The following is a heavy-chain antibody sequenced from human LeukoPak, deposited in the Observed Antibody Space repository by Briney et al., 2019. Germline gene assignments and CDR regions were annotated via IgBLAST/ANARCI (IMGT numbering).Heavy chain of an antibody. CDR3: ARLDILSGNYYYFDY. V-gene: IGHV3-74*01. D-gene: IGHD3-9*01. CDR1: GFTFSSYW. Sequence: GGSLRLSCAASGFTFSSYWMHWVRHAPGRGLVWVSCIKSVGSVTTYADSVKGRFTISRDHPKNTPYLQTNSLMAEDTAVYFCARLDILSGNYYYFDYWGQGSLVTVSS. CDR2: IKSVGSVT. J-gene: IGHJ4*02.